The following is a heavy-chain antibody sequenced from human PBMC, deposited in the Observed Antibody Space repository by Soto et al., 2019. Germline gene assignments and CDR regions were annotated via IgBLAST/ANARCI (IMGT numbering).Heavy chain of an antibody. Sequence: QVQLQQSGPGLVKPSETLSLTCTVSSGPSRRHNWGWIRQPPGRGLEWIGYCYYTGSTSYNPSLNRRVTIPAATSTNRISLTLSSVTAADAAVYYCVRQGIGDLHGLVDVCGQGTTVSVSS. CDR1: SGPSRRHN. V-gene: IGHV4-59*08. CDR2: CYYTGST. D-gene: IGHD3-10*01. CDR3: VRQGIGDLHGLVDV. J-gene: IGHJ6*02.